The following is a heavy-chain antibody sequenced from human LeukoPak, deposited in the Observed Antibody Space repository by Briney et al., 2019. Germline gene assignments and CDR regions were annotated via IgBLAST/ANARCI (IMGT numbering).Heavy chain of an antibody. CDR3: VSDRETQEPI. CDR1: GFTFRRHN. CDR2: ISYNGDST. Sequence: GGSLRLSCSGSGFTFRRHNMHWVRQAPGKGLEYVSAISYNGDSTYYVDSVKGRFTISRDNSKNTLDLQMSSLRPEDTAVYYCVSDRETQEPIWGPGTLVTVSS. J-gene: IGHJ3*02. D-gene: IGHD1-26*01. V-gene: IGHV3-64D*09.